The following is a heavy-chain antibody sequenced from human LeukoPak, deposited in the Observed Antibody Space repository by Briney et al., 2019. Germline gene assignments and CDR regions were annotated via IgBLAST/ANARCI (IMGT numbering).Heavy chain of an antibody. Sequence: SETLSLTCIVSGDSINNDTYYWNWIRQPAGKGLEWIGRMYVSGSSNYNPALKSRVSISVDTSKNQFSLKLSSVTAADTAVYYCARGNYDFWSGYNFGFDPWGQGTLVTVSS. CDR1: GDSINNDTYY. J-gene: IGHJ5*02. V-gene: IGHV4-61*02. CDR3: ARGNYDFWSGYNFGFDP. CDR2: MYVSGSS. D-gene: IGHD3-3*01.